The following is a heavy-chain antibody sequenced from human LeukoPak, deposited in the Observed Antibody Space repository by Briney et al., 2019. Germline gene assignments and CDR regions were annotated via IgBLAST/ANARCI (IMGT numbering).Heavy chain of an antibody. CDR2: INPDASTT. V-gene: IGHV3-74*01. CDR3: ARDQEVAAAGNYYFDY. J-gene: IGHJ4*02. CDR1: EFTFSAYW. Sequence: PGGSLRLSCAASEFTFSAYWVHWVRQAPGKGLVWVSLINPDASTTVYADSVKGRFTISRDNAKNTLYLQMNSLRAEDTAVYYCARDQEVAAAGNYYFDYWGQGTLVTVSS. D-gene: IGHD6-13*01.